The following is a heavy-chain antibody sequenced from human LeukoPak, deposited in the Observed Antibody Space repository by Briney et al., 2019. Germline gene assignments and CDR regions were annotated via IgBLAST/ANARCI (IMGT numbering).Heavy chain of an antibody. V-gene: IGHV3-53*01. CDR2: IYSGGST. CDR1: GFTVSSNY. CDR3: ARHPRTYRGPLDY. Sequence: GGSLRLSCAASGFTVSSNYMSWVRQAPGKGLEWVSVIYSGGSTYYADSVKGRFTISRDNSKNTLYPQMNSLRAEDTAVYYCARHPRTYRGPLDYWGQGTLVTVSS. D-gene: IGHD3-16*02. J-gene: IGHJ4*02.